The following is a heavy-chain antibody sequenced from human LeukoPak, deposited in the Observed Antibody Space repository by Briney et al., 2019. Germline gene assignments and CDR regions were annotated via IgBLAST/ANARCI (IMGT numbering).Heavy chain of an antibody. Sequence: PGGSLRLSCAASGFTFSSYDMHWVRQATGKGLEWVSGINTAGDTYYLGSVKGRFTISRENAKNSLYLQMNSLRAGDTAVYYCARRATTERGYSYGLDYWGQGTLVTVSS. V-gene: IGHV3-13*01. D-gene: IGHD5-18*01. CDR3: ARRATTERGYSYGLDY. CDR2: INTAGDT. CDR1: GFTFSSYD. J-gene: IGHJ4*02.